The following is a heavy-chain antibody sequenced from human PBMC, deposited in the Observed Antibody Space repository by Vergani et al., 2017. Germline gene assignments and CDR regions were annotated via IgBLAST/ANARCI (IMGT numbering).Heavy chain of an antibody. CDR3: AARGSGYQGFDY. CDR1: GYTLSKLS. J-gene: IGHJ4*02. V-gene: IGHV1-24*01. CDR2: FDLEDGET. Sequence: QVQLVQSGAEVKKPGASVKVSCKVSGYTLSKLSMHWVRQAPGKGLEWMGGFDLEDGETIYAQKFQGRVTMTEDTSTDAAFMELSSLRSDDTAVIYCAARGSGYQGFDYGGQGSLVTAPS. D-gene: IGHD3-22*01.